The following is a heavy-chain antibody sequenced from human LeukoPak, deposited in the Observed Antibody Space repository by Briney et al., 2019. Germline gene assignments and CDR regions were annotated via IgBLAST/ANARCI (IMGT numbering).Heavy chain of an antibody. CDR1: GGSISSYY. Sequence: SETLSLTCTVSGGSISSYYWSWIRQPPGKGPEWIGYIYYSGSTNYNPSLKSRVTISVDTSKNQFSLKLSSVTAADTAVYYCARAKVGAYYGYWGQGTLVTVSS. CDR3: ARAKVGAYYGY. CDR2: IYYSGST. J-gene: IGHJ4*02. D-gene: IGHD1-26*01. V-gene: IGHV4-59*01.